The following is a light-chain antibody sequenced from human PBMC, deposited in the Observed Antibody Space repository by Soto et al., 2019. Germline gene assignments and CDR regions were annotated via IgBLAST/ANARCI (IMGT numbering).Light chain of an antibody. CDR3: AAWDDSLNGPA. Sequence: QSVLTQPPSASGTPGQRVTVSCSGTYSNIGINDVHWYRQLSGTAPQILIYDTSQRATGVPDRFSGSRSGTSASLVISGLHTEDEADYHCAAWDDSLNGPAFGGGTQLTVL. CDR2: DTS. V-gene: IGLV1-44*01. J-gene: IGLJ7*01. CDR1: YSNIGIND.